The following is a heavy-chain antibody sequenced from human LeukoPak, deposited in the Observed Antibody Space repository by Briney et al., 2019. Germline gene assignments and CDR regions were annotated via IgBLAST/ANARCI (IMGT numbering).Heavy chain of an antibody. V-gene: IGHV3-23*01. CDR2: ISGSGGST. CDR3: ARGSTYYDSSGQVPFDY. J-gene: IGHJ4*02. D-gene: IGHD3-22*01. Sequence: PGGSLSPSWPASGFPFSSYAMSWVRQAPGKGLEWVSAISGSGGSTYYADSVKGRFTISRDNSKNTLYLQMNSLRAEDTAVYYCARGSTYYDSSGQVPFDYWGQGTLVTVSS. CDR1: GFPFSSYA.